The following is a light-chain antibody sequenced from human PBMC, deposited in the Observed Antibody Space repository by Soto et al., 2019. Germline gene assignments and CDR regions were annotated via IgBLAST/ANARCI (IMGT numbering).Light chain of an antibody. CDR1: RSNIGSSI. V-gene: IGLV1-47*01. CDR3: VAWDDNLGARV. Sequence: QSVLTQPPSLSGTPGRTVTISCFGSRSNIGSSIVHWYQQLPGAAPKHLIYMNNQRPSGIPDRFSGSKSGTSASLVISGLRSEDEADYYCVAWDDNLGARVFGGGTKLTVL. CDR2: MNN. J-gene: IGLJ3*02.